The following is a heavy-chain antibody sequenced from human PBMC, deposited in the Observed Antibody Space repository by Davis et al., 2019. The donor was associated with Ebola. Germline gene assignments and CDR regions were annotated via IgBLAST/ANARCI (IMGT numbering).Heavy chain of an antibody. CDR1: GGSINSYY. D-gene: IGHD5-18*01. CDR3: ARDRGYLFGMDV. V-gene: IGHV4-4*08. J-gene: IGHJ6*02. Sequence: SETLSLTCTVSGGSINSYYWSWIRQSPGKGLEWIGFFYNTGSTKYNPSLKSRVTISVDTSKNQFSLKLSSVTAADTAVYYCARDRGYLFGMDVWGQGTTITVSS. CDR2: FYNTGST.